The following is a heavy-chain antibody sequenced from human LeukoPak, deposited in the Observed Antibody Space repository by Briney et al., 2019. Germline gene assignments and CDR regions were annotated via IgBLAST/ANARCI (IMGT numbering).Heavy chain of an antibody. J-gene: IGHJ4*02. Sequence: GGSLRLSCAASGFTVSSNYMSWVRQAPGKGLEWVSVIYSGGSPYYADSVKGRFTISRDNSKNTLYLQMNSLRAEDTAVYYCARVAGSGWDDFDYWGQGTLVTVSS. CDR2: IYSGGSP. V-gene: IGHV3-66*01. D-gene: IGHD6-19*01. CDR3: ARVAGSGWDDFDY. CDR1: GFTVSSNY.